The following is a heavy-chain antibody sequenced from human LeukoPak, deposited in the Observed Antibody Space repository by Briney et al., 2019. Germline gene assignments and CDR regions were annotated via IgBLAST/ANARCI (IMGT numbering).Heavy chain of an antibody. CDR3: ARQHYYDNSGFDY. CDR2: IYPADSDT. J-gene: IGHJ4*02. D-gene: IGHD3-22*01. CDR1: GYSCTDYW. Sequence: NRGESLKISCQGSGYSCTDYWIAWVRQKPGKGLEWMGVIYPADSDTRYNPSFQGQVTVSADKSISAAYLHWSSLQASDSGVYYCARQHYYDNSGFDYWGQGTQVTVSS. V-gene: IGHV5-51*01.